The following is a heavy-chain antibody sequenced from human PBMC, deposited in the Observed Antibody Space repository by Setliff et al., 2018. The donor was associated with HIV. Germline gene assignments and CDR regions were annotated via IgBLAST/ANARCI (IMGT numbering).Heavy chain of an antibody. CDR1: GYTFTNYW. J-gene: IGHJ4*03. D-gene: IGHD3-9*01. CDR3: TKGGGLNFRWHDWFVKI. CDR2: IYPGDSDI. Sequence: GESLKISCEASGYTFTNYWIGWVRQMPGKGLEWMGIIYPGDSDIIYSPSFQGQVTISADKSITTAYLQLNSLRASDTAIYYCTKGGGLNFRWHDWFVKIWGQGTPVTVSS. V-gene: IGHV5-51*01.